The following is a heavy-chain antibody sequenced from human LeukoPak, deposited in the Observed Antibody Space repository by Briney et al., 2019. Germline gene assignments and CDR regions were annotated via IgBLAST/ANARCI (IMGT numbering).Heavy chain of an antibody. V-gene: IGHV4-59*08. J-gene: IGHJ4*02. CDR1: GGSISSYY. CDR3: ARLGWNYYFDY. Sequence: SETLSLTCTVSGGSISSYYWSWIRQPPGKGLEWIGYIYYSGSTNYNPSLKSRVTISVDTSKNQFSLKLRSVTAADTAVYYCARLGWNYYFDYWGQGTLVTVSS. D-gene: IGHD1-7*01. CDR2: IYYSGST.